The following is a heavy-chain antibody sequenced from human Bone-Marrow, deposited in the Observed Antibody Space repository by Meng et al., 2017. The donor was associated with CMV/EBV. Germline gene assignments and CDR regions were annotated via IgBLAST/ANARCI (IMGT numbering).Heavy chain of an antibody. V-gene: IGHV1-46*01. CDR2: INPSGGST. Sequence: CKASGYTFTSYYMHCVRQAPGQGLEWMGIINPSGGSTSYAQKFQGRVTMTRDTSTSTVYMELSSLRSEDTAVYYCAGQEMATIRFDYWGQGTLVTVSS. CDR3: AGQEMATIRFDY. J-gene: IGHJ4*02. CDR1: GYTFTSYY. D-gene: IGHD5-24*01.